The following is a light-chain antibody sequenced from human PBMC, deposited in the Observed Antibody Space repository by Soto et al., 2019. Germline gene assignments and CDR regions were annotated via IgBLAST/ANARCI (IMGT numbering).Light chain of an antibody. J-gene: IGKJ5*01. V-gene: IGKV3-11*01. CDR3: QQRSDWIT. Sequence: EIVMTQSPATLSVSPGERATLSGRTSQSVSSNLAWYQQKPGQAPRLLIYDASTRATGIPARFSGSGSGTDFTLTISSLEPEDFAVYYCQQRSDWITVGQGTRLEI. CDR1: QSVSSN. CDR2: DAS.